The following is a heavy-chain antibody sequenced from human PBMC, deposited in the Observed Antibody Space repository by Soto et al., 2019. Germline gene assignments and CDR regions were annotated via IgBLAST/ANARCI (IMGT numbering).Heavy chain of an antibody. CDR2: INHSGNP. V-gene: IGHV4-34*01. CDR3: ARETYGDYVGYLAP. CDR1: DGCSSGCY. D-gene: IGHD6-25*01. Sequence: SVECRVGDGCSSGCYWSWISKNPGKGLEWIGHINHSGNPNYNPSLKSRVIISVDRSKNQFSLKVRSVTAADTAVYYCARETYGDYVGYLAPRGKGTQVPVSS. J-gene: IGHJ5*02.